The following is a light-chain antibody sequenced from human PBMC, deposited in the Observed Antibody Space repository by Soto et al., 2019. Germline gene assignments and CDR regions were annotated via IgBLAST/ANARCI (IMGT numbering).Light chain of an antibody. CDR1: QSVSGY. CDR3: QQRSNWPHT. CDR2: DAS. V-gene: IGKV3-11*01. J-gene: IGKJ5*01. Sequence: EIVLTQSPGSLSLSPGERATLSCRASQSVSGYLAWYQQRPGQAPSLLIYDASSRATGIPARFSGSGSGTDFTLTISSLEPEDFAVYYCQQRSNWPHTFGQGTRLEIK.